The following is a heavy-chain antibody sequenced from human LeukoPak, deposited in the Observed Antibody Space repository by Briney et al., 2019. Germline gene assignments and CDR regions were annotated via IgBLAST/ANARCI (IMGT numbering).Heavy chain of an antibody. D-gene: IGHD1-26*01. CDR3: ARVVGAISPDY. Sequence: GGSLRLSCAASGFTFSSYGMHWVRQAPGKGLEWVAFIRYDGSNKYYADSVKGRFTVSRDNAKNSLYLQINSLRAEDTAVYYCARVVGAISPDYWGQGTLVTVSS. CDR1: GFTFSSYG. V-gene: IGHV3-30*02. CDR2: IRYDGSNK. J-gene: IGHJ4*02.